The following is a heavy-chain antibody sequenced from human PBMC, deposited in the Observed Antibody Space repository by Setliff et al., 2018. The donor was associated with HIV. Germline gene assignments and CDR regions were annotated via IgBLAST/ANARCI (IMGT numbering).Heavy chain of an antibody. Sequence: GGSLRLSCAASGFTFSSNWMSWVRQAPGKGLEWVANIKEDGSEKHYVDSVKGRFTISRDNAKNSLYLQMNSLRAEDTAVYYCARYGGTVDFGDYWGQGTLVTV. V-gene: IGHV3-7*03. D-gene: IGHD3-16*01. CDR3: ARYGGTVDFGDY. J-gene: IGHJ4*02. CDR1: GFTFSSNW. CDR2: IKEDGSEK.